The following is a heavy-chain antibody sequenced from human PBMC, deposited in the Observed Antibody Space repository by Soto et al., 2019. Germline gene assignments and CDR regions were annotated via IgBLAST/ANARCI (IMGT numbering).Heavy chain of an antibody. CDR3: AKEGGYGDYPRYYYCVMDV. CDR1: GGTFSSYA. Sequence: QVQLVQSGAEVKKPGSSVKVSCKASGGTFSSYAISWVRQAPGQGLEWMGGIIPIFGTPNYAQKFQGRDTITADESKSTDDKELSSMRCEDTAVYYCAKEGGYGDYPRYYYCVMDVWGQGTTVTVSS. J-gene: IGHJ6*02. V-gene: IGHV1-69*01. CDR2: IIPIFGTP. D-gene: IGHD4-17*01.